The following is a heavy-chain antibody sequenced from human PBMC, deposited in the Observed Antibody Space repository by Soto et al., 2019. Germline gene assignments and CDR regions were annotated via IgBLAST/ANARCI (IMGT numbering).Heavy chain of an antibody. J-gene: IGHJ4*02. Sequence: QVQLVESGGGVVQPGRSLRLSCAASRFTFSNYGMQWVRQAPGKGLEWVAVISHDETVKYYADSVKGRFTISRDNFQNTLDLQMDSLRAEDTAVYYCAKERDTGSSSCFDSWGQGTLVTVSS. CDR1: RFTFSNYG. CDR3: AKERDTGSSSCFDS. CDR2: ISHDETVK. D-gene: IGHD5-18*01. V-gene: IGHV3-30*18.